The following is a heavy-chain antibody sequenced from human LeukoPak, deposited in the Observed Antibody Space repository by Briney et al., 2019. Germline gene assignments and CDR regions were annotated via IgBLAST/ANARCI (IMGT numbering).Heavy chain of an antibody. CDR1: GFTFSSYE. CDR2: INHSGST. V-gene: IGHV4-34*01. J-gene: IGHJ4*02. CDR3: ARGIRTEYSSSWYGGRSLPIGFGY. Sequence: GSLRLSCAASGFTFSSYEMNWVRQPPGKGLEWIGEINHSGSTNYNPSLKSRVTISVDTSKNQFSLKLSSVTAADTAVYYCARGIRTEYSSSWYGGRSLPIGFGYWGQGTLVTVSS. D-gene: IGHD6-13*01.